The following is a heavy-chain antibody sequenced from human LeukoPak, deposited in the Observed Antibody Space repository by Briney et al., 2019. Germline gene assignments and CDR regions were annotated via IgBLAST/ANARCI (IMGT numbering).Heavy chain of an antibody. D-gene: IGHD1-26*01. CDR1: GFTVSSNY. V-gene: IGHV3-66*01. Sequence: QPAASLRLSCAASGFTVSSNYMSWVRQAPRKGLEWVSVIYSGDNTYYADSVKGRFTISRDTSKNTLYLQMNSLRAEDTAVYYCARYSGRWNAFDIWGQGTMVTVSS. J-gene: IGHJ3*02. CDR3: ARYSGRWNAFDI. CDR2: IYSGDNT.